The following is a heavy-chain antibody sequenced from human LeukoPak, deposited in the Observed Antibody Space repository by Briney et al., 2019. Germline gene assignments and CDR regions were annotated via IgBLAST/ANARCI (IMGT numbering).Heavy chain of an antibody. CDR3: ARDSRDYYFDY. J-gene: IGHJ4*02. CDR2: IYYSGST. CDR1: GGSISSSSYY. V-gene: IGHV4-39*07. Sequence: SETLSLTCTVSGGSISSSSYYWGWIRQPPGKGLEWIGSIYYSGSTYYNPSLKSPVTISVDTSKNQFSLKLSSVTAADTAVYYCARDSRDYYFDYWGQGTLVTVSS. D-gene: IGHD3/OR15-3a*01.